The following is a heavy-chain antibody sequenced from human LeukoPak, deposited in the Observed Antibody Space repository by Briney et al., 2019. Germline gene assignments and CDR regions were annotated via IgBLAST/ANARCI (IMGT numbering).Heavy chain of an antibody. CDR3: TREASKGYYDTSGYYYDY. CDR2: IWSDGSYK. Sequence: GGSLRLSCAASGFTFSNYGMHWVRQAPGKGLEWVAVIWSDGSYKNYADSVKGRFTISRDNSNNTLYLQMNSLRADDTAVYYCTREASKGYYDTSGYYYDYWGQGTLVTVSS. J-gene: IGHJ4*02. D-gene: IGHD3-22*01. CDR1: GFTFSNYG. V-gene: IGHV3-33*01.